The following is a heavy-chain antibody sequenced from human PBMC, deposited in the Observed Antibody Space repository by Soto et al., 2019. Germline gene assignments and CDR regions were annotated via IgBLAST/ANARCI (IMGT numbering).Heavy chain of an antibody. CDR2: IRSKANSYAT. Sequence: GGSLRLSCAASGFTFSGSAMHWVRQASGKGLEWVGRIRSKANSYATAYAASVKGRFTISRDDSKNTAYLQMNSLKTEDTAVYYCTHLWFGELLDYYSYGMDVLGQGTTLTVSS. D-gene: IGHD3-10*01. V-gene: IGHV3-73*01. J-gene: IGHJ6*02. CDR3: THLWFGELLDYYSYGMDV. CDR1: GFTFSGSA.